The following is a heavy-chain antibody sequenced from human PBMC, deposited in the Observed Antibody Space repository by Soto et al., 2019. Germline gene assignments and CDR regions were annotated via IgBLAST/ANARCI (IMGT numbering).Heavy chain of an antibody. CDR2: ISFSGRT. CDR3: ARDYGASDYYYYGMDV. Sequence: PSETLSLTCTVSGDSVTSGSYYWTWIRQPPGEGLEWIGYISFSGRTNYNPSLKSRVTISVDTSKNQFSLKLSSVTAADTAVYYCARDYGASDYYYYGMDVWGQGTTVTVYS. J-gene: IGHJ6*02. CDR1: GDSVTSGSYY. V-gene: IGHV4-61*01. D-gene: IGHD4-17*01.